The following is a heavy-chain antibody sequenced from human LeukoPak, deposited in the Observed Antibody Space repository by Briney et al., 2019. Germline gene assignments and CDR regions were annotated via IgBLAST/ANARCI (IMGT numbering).Heavy chain of an antibody. D-gene: IGHD6-13*01. CDR3: ARDYSREFDY. CDR2: IIPIFGTA. Sequence: ASVKVSCKASGYTFTSYGISWVRQAPGQGLEWMGGIIPIFGTANYAQKFQGRVTITADESTSTAYMELSSLRSEDTAVYYCARDYSREFDYWGQGTLVTVSS. CDR1: GYTFTSYG. V-gene: IGHV1-69*13. J-gene: IGHJ4*02.